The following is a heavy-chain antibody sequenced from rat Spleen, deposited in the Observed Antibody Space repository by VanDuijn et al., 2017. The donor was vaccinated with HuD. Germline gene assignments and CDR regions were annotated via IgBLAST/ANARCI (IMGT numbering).Heavy chain of an antibody. CDR2: ITNHGSST. V-gene: IGHV5-31*01. Sequence: EVQLVESGGGLVQPGRSLKLSCAASGFTFNNYWMTWIRQAPGKGLEWVASITNHGSSTHFRDSVKGRFTISRDNAKSTLYLQMDSLRSEDTATYYCARLGTAAIGNWFAHWGQGTLVTVSS. CDR3: ARLGTAAIGNWFAH. J-gene: IGHJ3*01. D-gene: IGHD1-2*01. CDR1: GFTFNNYW.